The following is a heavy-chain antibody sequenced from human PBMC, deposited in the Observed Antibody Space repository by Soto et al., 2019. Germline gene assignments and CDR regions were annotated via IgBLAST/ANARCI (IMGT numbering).Heavy chain of an antibody. Sequence: GGSLRLSCAASGFTFSSYGMHWVRQAPGKGLEWVAVISYDGSNKYYADSVKGRFTISRDNSKNTLYLQMNSLRAEDTAVYYCAKDTNMYYDFWSGTAFYYYGMDVWGQGTTVTVSS. D-gene: IGHD3-3*01. V-gene: IGHV3-30*18. CDR1: GFTFSSYG. CDR3: AKDTNMYYDFWSGTAFYYYGMDV. J-gene: IGHJ6*02. CDR2: ISYDGSNK.